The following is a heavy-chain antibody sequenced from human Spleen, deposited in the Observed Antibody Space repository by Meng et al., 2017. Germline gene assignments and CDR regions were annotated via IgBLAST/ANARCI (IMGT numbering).Heavy chain of an antibody. Sequence: SETLSLTCTVSGGSISSSSYYWGWIRQPPGKGLEWIGSIYYSGSTYYNPSLKSRVTISVDTSKNQFSLKLRSVTAADTAVYYCARLWTVTSYSADWFDPWGQGTLVTVSS. CDR3: ARLWTVTSYSADWFDP. CDR2: IYYSGST. V-gene: IGHV4-39*07. CDR1: GGSISSSSYY. D-gene: IGHD4-17*01. J-gene: IGHJ5*02.